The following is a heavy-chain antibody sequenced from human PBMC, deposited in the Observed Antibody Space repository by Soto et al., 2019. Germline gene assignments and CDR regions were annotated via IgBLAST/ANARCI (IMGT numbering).Heavy chain of an antibody. V-gene: IGHV4-61*08. CDR1: GGSISRGGYS. CDR3: ARRHGDCFDF. CDR2: IYYSGST. Sequence: SETLSLTCAVSGGSISRGGYSWSWIRQPPGKGLEWIGYIYYSGSTNYNPSLKSRVTISVDTSKNQFSLKLSSVTAADTAVYNCARRHGDCFDFWGQGTLVTVSS. D-gene: IGHD4-17*01. J-gene: IGHJ4*02.